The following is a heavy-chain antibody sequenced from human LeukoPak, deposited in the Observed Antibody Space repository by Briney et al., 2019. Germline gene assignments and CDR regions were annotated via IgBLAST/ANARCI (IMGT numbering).Heavy chain of an antibody. J-gene: IGHJ6*03. CDR1: GGSIRSYF. Sequence: SETLSLTCTVSGGSIRSYFWSWIRQPAGKGLEWIGRVYASGSTDYNPSLKSRVTMSVDTSKNQFSLKLSSVTAADTAVYYCASYFFTMAESRLQNYYYYMDVWGKGTTVTVSS. V-gene: IGHV4-4*07. D-gene: IGHD3-10*01. CDR2: VYASGST. CDR3: ASYFFTMAESRLQNYYYYMDV.